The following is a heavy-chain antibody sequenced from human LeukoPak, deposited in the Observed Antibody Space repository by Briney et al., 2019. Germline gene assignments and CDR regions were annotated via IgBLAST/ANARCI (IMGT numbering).Heavy chain of an antibody. D-gene: IGHD5/OR15-5a*01. CDR1: GFTFSSYW. V-gene: IGHV3-7*01. Sequence: GGSLRLSCAASGFTFSSYWMSWLRQAPGKGLEWVANIKQDGSEKYYVDSVKGRFTISRDNAKNSLYLQMNSLRGEDTAVYYCAREGIEVYDMKDMDVWGKGTTVTVSS. CDR2: IKQDGSEK. J-gene: IGHJ6*03. CDR3: AREGIEVYDMKDMDV.